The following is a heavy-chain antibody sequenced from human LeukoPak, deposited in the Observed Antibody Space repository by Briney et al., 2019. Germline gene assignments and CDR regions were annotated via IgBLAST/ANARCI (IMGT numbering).Heavy chain of an antibody. CDR2: IYYSGST. J-gene: IGHJ4*02. V-gene: IGHV4-61*08. CDR1: GGSISSGGYY. CDR3: ARADYSSGWYYFDY. Sequence: SETLSLTCTVSGGSISSGGYYWSWIRQPPGKGLEWIGYIYYSGSTNYNPSLKSRVTISVDTSKNQFSLKLSSVTAADTAVYYCARADYSSGWYYFDYWGQGTLVTVSS. D-gene: IGHD6-19*01.